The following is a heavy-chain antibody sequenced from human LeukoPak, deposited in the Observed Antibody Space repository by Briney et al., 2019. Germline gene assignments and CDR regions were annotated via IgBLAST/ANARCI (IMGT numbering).Heavy chain of an antibody. Sequence: GGSLRLSCAASGFTFSIYAMSWVRQAPGKGLEWVSAISGSGGTAYYADSVKGRFTIPRDNSKNTLYLQMNSLRAEDTAVYYCAKKGYYDGSGYYMYYFDHWGQGTLVTVSS. CDR1: GFTFSIYA. V-gene: IGHV3-23*01. CDR2: ISGSGGTA. CDR3: AKKGYYDGSGYYMYYFDH. J-gene: IGHJ4*02. D-gene: IGHD3-22*01.